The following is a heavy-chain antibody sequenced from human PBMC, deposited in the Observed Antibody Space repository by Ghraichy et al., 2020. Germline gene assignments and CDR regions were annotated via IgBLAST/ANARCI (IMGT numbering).Heavy chain of an antibody. V-gene: IGHV4-59*01. CDR2: IYYSGST. CDR1: GGSISSYY. J-gene: IGHJ6*02. CDR3: ARGPHSQYYGMDV. Sequence: SETLSLTCTVSGGSISSYYWSWIRQPPGKGLEWIGYIYYSGSTNYNPSLKSRVTISVDTSKNQFSLKLSSVTAADTAVYYCARGPHSQYYGMDVWGQGTTVTVSS.